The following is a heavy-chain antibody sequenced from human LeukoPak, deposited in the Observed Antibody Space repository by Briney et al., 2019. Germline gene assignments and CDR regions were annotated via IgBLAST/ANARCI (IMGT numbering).Heavy chain of an antibody. CDR1: GFTFDDYG. Sequence: GGSLRLSCAASGFTFDDYGMSWVRQAPGKGLEWVSGINWNGGSTGYADSVKGRFTISRDNAKNSLYLQMNSLRAEDMALYYCARGEGPDYGDYWGQGTLVTVSS. J-gene: IGHJ4*02. CDR2: INWNGGST. CDR3: ARGEGPDYGDY. D-gene: IGHD4-17*01. V-gene: IGHV3-20*04.